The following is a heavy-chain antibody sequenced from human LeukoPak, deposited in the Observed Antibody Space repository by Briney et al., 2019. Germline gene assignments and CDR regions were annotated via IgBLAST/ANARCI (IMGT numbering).Heavy chain of an antibody. D-gene: IGHD5-12*01. CDR2: INPNSGVT. J-gene: IGHJ4*02. Sequence: GESLKISCKASGYTLSDYYINWVRQAPGQGLEWMGRINPNSGVTHSAQTFQGRVTLTRVTSINTAYLELSSLRPDDTAVYFCARGYSTSYFDFWGQGSLVTVSS. V-gene: IGHV1-2*06. CDR1: GYTLSDYY. CDR3: ARGYSTSYFDF.